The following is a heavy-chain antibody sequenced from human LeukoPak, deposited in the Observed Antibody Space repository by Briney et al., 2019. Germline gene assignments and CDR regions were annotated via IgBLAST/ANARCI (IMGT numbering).Heavy chain of an antibody. D-gene: IGHD3-10*01. J-gene: IGHJ5*02. V-gene: IGHV1-69*04. CDR1: GGTFSSYA. Sequence: SVKVSCKASGGTFSSYAISWVRQAPGQGLGWMGRIIPFLGIVDYAQKFQGRVTVTADRSTSTAYMELSSLRSDDTAVYYCAKDMAGAPTSNWFDPWGQGTLVTVSS. CDR2: IIPFLGIV. CDR3: AKDMAGAPTSNWFDP.